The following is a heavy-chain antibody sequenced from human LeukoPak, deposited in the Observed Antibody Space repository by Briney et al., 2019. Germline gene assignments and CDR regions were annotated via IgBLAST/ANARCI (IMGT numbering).Heavy chain of an antibody. J-gene: IGHJ4*02. V-gene: IGHV3-48*03. D-gene: IGHD2-15*01. Sequence: PGGSLRLSCAASGFTFSSHGMNWVRQAPGKGLEWVSYISSSGSTIYYADSVKGRFTISRDNPKNSLYMLMNSLRAEDTAVYYCARDPSYCSGGSCYGPEPFDYWGQGTLVTVSS. CDR3: ARDPSYCSGGSCYGPEPFDY. CDR1: GFTFSSHG. CDR2: ISSSGSTI.